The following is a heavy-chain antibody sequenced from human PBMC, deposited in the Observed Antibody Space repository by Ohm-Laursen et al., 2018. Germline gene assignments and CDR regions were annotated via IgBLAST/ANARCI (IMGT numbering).Heavy chain of an antibody. V-gene: IGHV3-23*01. CDR3: AKDLDRVEWELPGWAFDI. CDR2: ISGSGGST. CDR1: GFTFSSYA. J-gene: IGHJ4*02. Sequence: SLRLSCTASGFTFSSYAMSWVRQAPGKGLEWVSAISGSGGSTYYADSVKGRFTISRDNSKNTLYLQMNSLRAEDTAVYYCAKDLDRVEWELPGWAFDIWGQGTPVTVSS. D-gene: IGHD1-26*01.